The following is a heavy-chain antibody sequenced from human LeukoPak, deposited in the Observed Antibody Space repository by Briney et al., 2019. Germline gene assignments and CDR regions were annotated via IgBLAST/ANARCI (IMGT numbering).Heavy chain of an antibody. J-gene: IGHJ4*02. Sequence: PGGSLRLSCAASVYTFPSYSLNWVRQSPGKGLEWISYVGTGGDDIYYADSVTGRFTISRDNAEKSVYLQMNSLRVEDTAVYYCVSGGRGRDDYLDYSGQGTQVTVSS. CDR2: VGTGGDDI. CDR1: VYTFPSYS. D-gene: IGHD3-10*01. CDR3: VSGGRGRDDYLDY. V-gene: IGHV3-21*05.